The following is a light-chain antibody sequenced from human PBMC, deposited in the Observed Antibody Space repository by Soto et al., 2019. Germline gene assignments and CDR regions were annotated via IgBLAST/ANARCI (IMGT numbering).Light chain of an antibody. V-gene: IGLV1-40*01. CDR2: GNN. Sequence: QSVLTQPPSVSGAPGQRVTISCTGSSSSIGAGYDVHWYHQLPGAAPKLLVSGNNNRPSGVPDRFSASKSGTSAALAITCLQAEDEARYYCQSYDSRLTAYVFGTGTKLPVL. CDR3: QSYDSRLTAYV. CDR1: SSSIGAGYD. J-gene: IGLJ1*01.